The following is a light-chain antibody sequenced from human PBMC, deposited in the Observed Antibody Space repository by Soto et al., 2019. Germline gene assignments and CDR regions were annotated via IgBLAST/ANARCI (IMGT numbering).Light chain of an antibody. CDR2: DVS. Sequence: QSVLAQPSSVSGSPGQSITISCTGSSSDVGGYKYVSWYQQYPGKAPKLMIYDVSNRPSGVSNRFSGSKSGNTASLTISGLQAEDEADFYCSSYTSSTTFVFGTGPKVTVL. CDR1: SSDVGGYKY. CDR3: SSYTSSTTFV. J-gene: IGLJ1*01. V-gene: IGLV2-14*01.